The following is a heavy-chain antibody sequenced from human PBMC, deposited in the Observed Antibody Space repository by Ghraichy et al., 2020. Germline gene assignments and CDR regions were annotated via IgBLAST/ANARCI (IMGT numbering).Heavy chain of an antibody. V-gene: IGHV1-3*01. J-gene: IGHJ6*02. D-gene: IGHD6-13*01. CDR3: ARDPLIAAAGTGYYYYYGMDV. CDR1: GYTFTSYA. Sequence: ASVKVSCKASGYTFTSYAMHWVRQAPGQRLEWMGWINAGNGNTKYSQKFQGRVTITRDTSASTAYMELSSLRSEDTAVYYCARDPLIAAAGTGYYYYYGMDVWGQGTTVTVSS. CDR2: INAGNGNT.